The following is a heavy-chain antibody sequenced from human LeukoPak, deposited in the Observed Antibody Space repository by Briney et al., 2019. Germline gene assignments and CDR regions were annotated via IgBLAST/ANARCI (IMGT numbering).Heavy chain of an antibody. CDR3: ASGDYYDSSDFDY. CDR2: IVPIFGTA. V-gene: IGHV1-69*05. J-gene: IGHJ4*02. D-gene: IGHD3-22*01. Sequence: SVKVSCKASGGTFSSYAISWVRQAPGQGLEWMGRIVPIFGTANYAQKFQGRVTITTDESTSTAYMELSSLKSEDTAVYYCASGDYYDSSDFDYWGQGTLVTVSS. CDR1: GGTFSSYA.